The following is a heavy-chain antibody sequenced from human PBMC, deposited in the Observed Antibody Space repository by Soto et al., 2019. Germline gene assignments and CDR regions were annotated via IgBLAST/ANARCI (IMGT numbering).Heavy chain of an antibody. J-gene: IGHJ6*02. CDR3: ARIHGYDSSGYYYRNYYYYGMDV. V-gene: IGHV4-39*07. Sequence: SETLSLTCTVSGDSITSNSYFWAWIRQPPGKGLEWIGSIYYSGTTYYNPSLKSRVTISVDTSKNQFSLKLSSVTAADTAVYYCARIHGYDSSGYYYRNYYYYGMDVWGQGTTVTVSS. CDR2: IYYSGTT. D-gene: IGHD3-22*01. CDR1: GDSITSNSYF.